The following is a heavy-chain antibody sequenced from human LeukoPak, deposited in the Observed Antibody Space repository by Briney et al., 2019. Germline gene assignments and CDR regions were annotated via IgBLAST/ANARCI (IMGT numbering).Heavy chain of an antibody. CDR3: VKDFDIYCSGGTCYSPEYFQH. D-gene: IGHD2-15*01. V-gene: IGHV3-23*01. J-gene: IGHJ1*01. CDR1: GLTFSDYS. Sequence: GGSLRLSCAASGLTFSDYSMTWVRQAPGKGLFWVSGISAGGGSTYYADSVKGRFTISRDNSKNTLYLQMSSLRAEDTAVYYCVKDFDIYCSGGTCYSPEYFQHWGQGTLVTVSS. CDR2: ISAGGGST.